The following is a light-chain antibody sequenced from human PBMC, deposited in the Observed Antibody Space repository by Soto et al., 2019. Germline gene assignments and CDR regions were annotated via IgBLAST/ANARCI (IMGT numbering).Light chain of an antibody. CDR3: AAWDDSLSGVV. CDR1: SSNIGSKY. CDR2: RDN. Sequence: QSVLTQPPSASGTPWQRVTISCSGSSSNIGSKYVNWYQQLPGTAPKLLIYRDNQRPAGVPDRFSGSKSGTSASLDISGLRSEDEADYYCAAWDDSLSGVVFGGGTQLTVL. J-gene: IGLJ2*01. V-gene: IGLV1-47*01.